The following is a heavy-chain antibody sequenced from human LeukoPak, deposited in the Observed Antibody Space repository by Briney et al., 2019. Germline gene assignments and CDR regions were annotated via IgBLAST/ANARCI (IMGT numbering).Heavy chain of an antibody. CDR2: ISSSSSYI. J-gene: IGHJ4*02. Sequence: PGGSLRLSCAASGFTFSSYRMNWVRQAPGKGLEWVSSISSSSSYIYYADSVKGRFTISRDNAKNSLYLQMNSLRAEDTAVYYCASGYSSSWYDGYWGQGTLVTVSS. CDR3: ASGYSSSWYDGY. D-gene: IGHD6-13*01. V-gene: IGHV3-21*01. CDR1: GFTFSSYR.